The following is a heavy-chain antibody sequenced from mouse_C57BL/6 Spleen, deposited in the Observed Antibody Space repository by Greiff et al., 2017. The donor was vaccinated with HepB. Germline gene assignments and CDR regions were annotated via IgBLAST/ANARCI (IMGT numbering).Heavy chain of an antibody. CDR1: GYTFTSYW. Sequence: VQLQQPGAELVKPGASVKLSCKASGYTFTSYWMQWVKQRPGQGLEWIGEIDPSDSYTNYNQKFKGKATLTVDTSSSTAYMQLSSLTSEDSAVYYCARERDSSGPFDYWGQGTTLTVSS. CDR2: IDPSDSYT. D-gene: IGHD3-2*02. J-gene: IGHJ2*01. V-gene: IGHV1-50*01. CDR3: ARERDSSGPFDY.